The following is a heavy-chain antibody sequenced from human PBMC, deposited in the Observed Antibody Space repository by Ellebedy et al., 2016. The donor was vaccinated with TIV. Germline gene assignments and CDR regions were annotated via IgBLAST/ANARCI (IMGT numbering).Heavy chain of an antibody. Sequence: GESLKISXAASGFTFSGYTLHWVRQAPGKGLEWVAVISYDGVNKYYADSVRGRFTISRDNSKNTVYLQMNSLRVEDTAVYYCARVLEMATITGPFDNWGQGTLVTVSS. CDR2: ISYDGVNK. CDR3: ARVLEMATITGPFDN. J-gene: IGHJ4*02. D-gene: IGHD5-24*01. CDR1: GFTFSGYT. V-gene: IGHV3-30-3*01.